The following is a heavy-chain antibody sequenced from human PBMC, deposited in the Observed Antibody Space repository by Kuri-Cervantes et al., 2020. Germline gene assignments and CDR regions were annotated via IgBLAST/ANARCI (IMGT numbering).Heavy chain of an antibody. CDR2: NSSSSSYI. CDR3: ANSWGSGSYTGS. J-gene: IGHJ5*02. CDR1: GFTFSRNT. Sequence: GGSLRLSCAASGFTFSRNTMNWVRQAPGKGLEWVSSNSSSSSYIYYADLVKGRFSISRDNAKNSLYLQMHSLTAEDTAVYYRANSWGSGSYTGSWGQGTLVTVSS. D-gene: IGHD3-10*01. V-gene: IGHV3-21*01.